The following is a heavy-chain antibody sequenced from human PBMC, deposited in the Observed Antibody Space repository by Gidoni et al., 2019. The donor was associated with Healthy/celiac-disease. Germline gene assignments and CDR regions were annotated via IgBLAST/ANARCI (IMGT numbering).Heavy chain of an antibody. CDR2: INHSGST. CDR1: GGSFSGYY. J-gene: IGHJ4*02. Sequence: QVQLQQWGAGLLKPSETLSLTCAVYGGSFSGYYWSWIRQPPGKGLEWIGEINHSGSTNYNPSLKSRVTISVDTSKNQFSLKLSSVTAADTAVYYCARVSRGGSYYWGTSGFFGYWGQGTLVTVSS. CDR3: ARVSRGGSYYWGTSGFFGY. V-gene: IGHV4-34*01. D-gene: IGHD1-26*01.